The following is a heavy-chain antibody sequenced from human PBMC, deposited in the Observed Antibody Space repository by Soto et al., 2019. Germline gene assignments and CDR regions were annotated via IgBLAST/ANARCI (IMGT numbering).Heavy chain of an antibody. V-gene: IGHV4-39*01. CDR2: LYYRGST. Sequence: QLQLQESGPGLVKPSETLSLTCTVSGGSISSTSFYWGWVRQPPGKGLEWIGYLYYRGSTQYNPSLKSRLTISIDTSKTQFSLNLRSVTAADTAVYYCAKRGSSWYLDYWGQGTLVTVSS. CDR3: AKRGSSWYLDY. CDR1: GGSISSTSFY. J-gene: IGHJ4*02. D-gene: IGHD6-13*01.